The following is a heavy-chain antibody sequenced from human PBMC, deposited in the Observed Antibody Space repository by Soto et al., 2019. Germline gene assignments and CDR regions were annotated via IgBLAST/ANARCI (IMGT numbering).Heavy chain of an antibody. Sequence: SQTLSLTCAISGDSVSGNSAAWNWIRQSPSRGLEWLGRTYYRSRWYNDYAVSVKSRITVTPDTSKNQFSLHLNSVTPEDSAFYYCAREFLYYVSSDSFLDYWGQGALVTVSS. CDR1: GDSVSGNSAA. D-gene: IGHD3-16*01. V-gene: IGHV6-1*01. J-gene: IGHJ4*02. CDR3: AREFLYYVSSDSFLDY. CDR2: TYYRSRWYN.